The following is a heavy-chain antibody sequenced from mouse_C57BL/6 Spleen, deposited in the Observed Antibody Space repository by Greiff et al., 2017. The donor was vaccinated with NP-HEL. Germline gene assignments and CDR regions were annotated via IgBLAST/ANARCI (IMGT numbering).Heavy chain of an antibody. Sequence: VQLQQSGPELVKPGASVKISCKASGYAFSSSWMNWVKQRPGKGLEWIGRIYPGDGDTNYNGKFKGKATLTADKSSSTAYMQLSSLTSEDSAVYFCARSRPLYYFDYWGQGTTLTVSS. CDR1: GYAFSSSW. CDR3: ARSRPLYYFDY. J-gene: IGHJ2*01. V-gene: IGHV1-82*01. CDR2: IYPGDGDT.